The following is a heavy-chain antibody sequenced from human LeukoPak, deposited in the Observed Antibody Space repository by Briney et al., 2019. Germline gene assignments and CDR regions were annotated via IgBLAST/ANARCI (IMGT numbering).Heavy chain of an antibody. Sequence: SETLSLNCTVSGASLSGEFFWGWIRQSPGKGMEWIGSIYYSGSTYYNPSLKSRVTISVDTSKNQFSLKLSSVTAADTAVYYCASPRIAARYFDYWGQGTLVTVSS. D-gene: IGHD6-6*01. V-gene: IGHV4-39*01. CDR1: GASLSGEFF. J-gene: IGHJ4*02. CDR2: IYYSGST. CDR3: ASPRIAARYFDY.